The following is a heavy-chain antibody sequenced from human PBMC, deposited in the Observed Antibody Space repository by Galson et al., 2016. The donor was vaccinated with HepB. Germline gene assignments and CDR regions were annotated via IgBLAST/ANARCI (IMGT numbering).Heavy chain of an antibody. D-gene: IGHD3-22*01. CDR3: TTDPRTFNYYDSSGYYYWDY. Sequence: SLRLSCAASGSTFSNAWMSWVRQAPGKGLEWVGRIKSKTDGGTTDYAAPVKGRFTISRDDSKNTLYLQMNSLKTEDTAVYYCTTDPRTFNYYDSSGYYYWDYWGQGTLVTVSS. V-gene: IGHV3-15*01. J-gene: IGHJ4*02. CDR2: IKSKTDGGTT. CDR1: GSTFSNAW.